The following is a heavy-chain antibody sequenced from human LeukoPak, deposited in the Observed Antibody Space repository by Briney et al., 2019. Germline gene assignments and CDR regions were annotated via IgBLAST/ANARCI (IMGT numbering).Heavy chain of an antibody. D-gene: IGHD3-22*01. CDR3: ARNYDSSGNLYYFDY. CDR2: IYYSGST. J-gene: IGHJ4*02. V-gene: IGHV4-59*08. Sequence: SETPSLTCTVSGGSISSYYWSWIRQPPGKGLEWIGYIYYSGSTNYNPSLKSRVTISVDTSKNQFSLKLSSVTAADTAVYYCARNYDSSGNLYYFDYWGQGTLVTVSS. CDR1: GGSISSYY.